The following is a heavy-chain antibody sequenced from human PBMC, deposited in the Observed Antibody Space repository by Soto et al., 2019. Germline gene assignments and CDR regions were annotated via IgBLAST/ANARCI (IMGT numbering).Heavy chain of an antibody. V-gene: IGHV1-69*13. D-gene: IGHD1-26*01. Sequence: PVKLACKASGGTFSSYAISWVRQAPGQGLEWMGGIIPIFGTANYAQRFQGRVTITADESTSTAYMELSSLRSEDTAVYYCARAQNGGIVGANQSYDLRGQRTPVTVSA. CDR3: ARAQNGGIVGANQSYDL. J-gene: IGHJ5*02. CDR1: GGTFSSYA. CDR2: IIPIFGTA.